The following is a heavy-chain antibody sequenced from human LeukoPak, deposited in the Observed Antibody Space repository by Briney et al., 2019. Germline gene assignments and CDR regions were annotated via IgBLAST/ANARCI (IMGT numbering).Heavy chain of an antibody. CDR1: GFTFSSYA. CDR2: ISYDGSNK. V-gene: IGHV3-30-3*01. D-gene: IGHD3-22*01. J-gene: IGHJ3*02. Sequence: GGSLRPFCAASGFTFSSYAMHWARQAPGKGLEWVAVISYDGSNKYYADSVKGRFTISRDNSKNTLYLQMNSLRAEDTAVYYCAREGYYDSSGYLYDAFDIWGQGTMVTVSS. CDR3: AREGYYDSSGYLYDAFDI.